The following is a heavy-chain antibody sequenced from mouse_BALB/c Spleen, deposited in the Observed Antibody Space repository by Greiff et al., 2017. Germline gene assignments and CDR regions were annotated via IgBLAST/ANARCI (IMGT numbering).Heavy chain of an antibody. V-gene: IGHV5-6-5*01. D-gene: IGHD2-14*01. CDR1: GFTFSSYA. CDR2: ISSGGST. J-gene: IGHJ1*01. Sequence: EVMLVESGGGLVKPGGSLKLSCAASGFTFSSYAMSWVRQTPEKRLEWVASISSGGSTYYPDSVKGRFTISRDKARNILYLQMSSLRSEDTAMYYCARGGYRYDWYFDVWGAGTTVTVSS. CDR3: ARGGYRYDWYFDV.